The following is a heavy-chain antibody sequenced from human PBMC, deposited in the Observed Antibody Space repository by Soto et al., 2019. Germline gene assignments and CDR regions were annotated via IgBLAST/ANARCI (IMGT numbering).Heavy chain of an antibody. CDR3: AKAESSGWYTYFDY. Sequence: QVQLVESGGGVVQPGRSLRLSCAASGFTFSGYDMHWVRQAPGKGLEWVAGISYDGSKKYYAESVKGRFTISRDNSKNTLFLQMGSLRAEDTAVHFCAKAESSGWYTYFDYWGQGILVTVST. CDR1: GFTFSGYD. CDR2: ISYDGSKK. J-gene: IGHJ4*02. V-gene: IGHV3-30*18. D-gene: IGHD6-19*01.